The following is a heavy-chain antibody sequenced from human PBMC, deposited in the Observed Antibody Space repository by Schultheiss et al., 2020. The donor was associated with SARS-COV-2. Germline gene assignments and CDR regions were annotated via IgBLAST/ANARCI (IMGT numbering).Heavy chain of an antibody. CDR2: IYHSGST. J-gene: IGHJ4*02. Sequence: SETLSLTCAVSGGSISSSNWWSWVRQPPGKGLEWIGEIYHSGSTNYNPSLKSRVTISVDTSKNQFSLKLSSVTAADTAVYYCASFKTYSSGWYVFDYWGQGTLVTVSS. D-gene: IGHD6-19*01. CDR1: GGSISSSNW. CDR3: ASFKTYSSGWYVFDY. V-gene: IGHV4-4*02.